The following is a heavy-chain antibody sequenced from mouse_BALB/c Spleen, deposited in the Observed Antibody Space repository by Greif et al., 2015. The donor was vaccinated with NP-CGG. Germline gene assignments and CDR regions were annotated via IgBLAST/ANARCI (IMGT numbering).Heavy chain of an antibody. V-gene: IGHV3-2*02. Sequence: EVQLQQSGPGLVKPSQSLSLTCTVTGYSITSDYAWNWIRQFPGNKLEWMGYISYSGSTSYNPSLKSRISITRDTSKNHFFLQLNSVTTEDTATYYCARNYGSSYYFDYCGQGTTLTVSS. CDR1: GYSITSDYA. J-gene: IGHJ2*01. CDR2: ISYSGST. D-gene: IGHD1-1*01. CDR3: ARNYGSSYYFDY.